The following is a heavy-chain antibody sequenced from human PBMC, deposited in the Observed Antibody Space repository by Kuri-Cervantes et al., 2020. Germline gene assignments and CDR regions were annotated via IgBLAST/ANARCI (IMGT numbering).Heavy chain of an antibody. V-gene: IGHV3-30-3*01. J-gene: IGHJ4*02. CDR1: GFTFSSYA. D-gene: IGHD3-22*01. CDR2: ISYDGSNK. Sequence: GGSLRLSCAASGFTFSSYAMHWVRQAPGKGLEWVAVISYDGSNKYYADSVKGRFTISRDNSKNTLYLQMNSLRAEDTAVYYCARLVYYDSSGYFQARYYFDYWGQGTLVTVSS. CDR3: ARLVYYDSSGYFQARYYFDY.